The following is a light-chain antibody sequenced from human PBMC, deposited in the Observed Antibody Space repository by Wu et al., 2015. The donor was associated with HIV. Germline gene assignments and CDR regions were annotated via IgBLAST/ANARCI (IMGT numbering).Light chain of an antibody. V-gene: IGKV1-39*01. J-gene: IGKJ4*01. CDR2: TTS. CDR3: QQSYSTPLT. Sequence: DIQLTQSPSSLSASVGDRVTITCRASQSISGYLNWYQQKPGKAPKLLICTTSSLQSGVPSRFSGSGSGTDYTLTISSLQPEDFATYYCQQSYSTPLTFGGGTKVEIK. CDR1: QSISGY.